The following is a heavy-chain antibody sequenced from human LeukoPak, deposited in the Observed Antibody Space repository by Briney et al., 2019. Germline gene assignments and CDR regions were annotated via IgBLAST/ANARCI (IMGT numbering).Heavy chain of an antibody. CDR3: ARGLLYQLDYYYMDV. J-gene: IGHJ6*03. V-gene: IGHV4-61*02. D-gene: IGHD2-2*02. Sequence: PSETLSLTCTVSGGSISSGSYYWSWIRQPAGKGLEWIGRIYTSGSTNYNPSLKSRVTMSVDTSKNQFSLKLSSVTAADTAVYYCARGLLYQLDYYYMDVWGKGTTVTVSS. CDR1: GGSISSGSYY. CDR2: IYTSGST.